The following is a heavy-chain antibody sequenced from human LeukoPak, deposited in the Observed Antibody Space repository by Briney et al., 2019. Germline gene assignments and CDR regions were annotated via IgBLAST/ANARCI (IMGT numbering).Heavy chain of an antibody. Sequence: SETLSLTCAVYGGSFSDYYWSWIRQPPGKGLEWIGEINHSGSTNYNPSLKSRVTISVDTSKNQFSLKLSSVTAADTAVYYCARGRHFGPARVHGPDPDYWGQGTLVTVSS. CDR3: ARGRHFGPARVHGPDPDY. J-gene: IGHJ4*02. V-gene: IGHV4-34*01. D-gene: IGHD1-14*01. CDR1: GGSFSDYY. CDR2: INHSGST.